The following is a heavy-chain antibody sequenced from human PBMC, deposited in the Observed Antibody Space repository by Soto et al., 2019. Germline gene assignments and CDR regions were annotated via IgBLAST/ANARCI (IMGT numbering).Heavy chain of an antibody. D-gene: IGHD5-18*01. Sequence: LRLSCAASGFTFSSYSMNWVRQAPGKGLEWVSSISSSSSYIYYADSVKGRFTISRDNAKNSLYLQMNSLRAEDTAVYYCARGAMVSYYGMDVWGQGTTVTVSS. CDR2: ISSSSSYI. J-gene: IGHJ6*02. CDR3: ARGAMVSYYGMDV. V-gene: IGHV3-21*01. CDR1: GFTFSSYS.